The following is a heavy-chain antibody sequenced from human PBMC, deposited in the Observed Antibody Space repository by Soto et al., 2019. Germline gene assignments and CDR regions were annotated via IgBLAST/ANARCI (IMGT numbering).Heavy chain of an antibody. D-gene: IGHD3-10*01. V-gene: IGHV4-38-2*01. J-gene: IGHJ3*02. CDR2: IYHSGST. CDR3: SRRSGWFPANGYHI. Sequence: PSGTLSLTCSVSGYSISSGSYWGGIRQPPGKVLEWIGSIYHSGSTYYNPSLKSRVTISVDTSKNQFSLKLSSVTAADTAVYYCSRRSGWFPANGYHIW. CDR1: GYSISSGSY.